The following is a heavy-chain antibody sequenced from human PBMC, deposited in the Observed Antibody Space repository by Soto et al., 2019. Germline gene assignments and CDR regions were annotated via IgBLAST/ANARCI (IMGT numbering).Heavy chain of an antibody. Sequence: GASVKVSCKASGYTFTSYEINWVRQATGQGLEWMGWMNPNSGNTGYAQKFQGRVTMTRNTSISTAYMELSSLRSEDTAVYYCASCSGGRCYSEAFDIWGQGTMFTVSS. CDR2: MNPNSGNT. V-gene: IGHV1-8*01. CDR3: ASCSGGRCYSEAFDI. CDR1: GYTFTSYE. J-gene: IGHJ3*02. D-gene: IGHD2-15*01.